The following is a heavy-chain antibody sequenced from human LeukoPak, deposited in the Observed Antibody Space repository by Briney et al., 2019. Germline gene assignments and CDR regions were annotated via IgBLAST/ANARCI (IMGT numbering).Heavy chain of an antibody. J-gene: IGHJ3*02. CDR3: ARRMTTGHDAFDI. CDR2: IYYSGST. V-gene: IGHV4-59*08. CDR1: GGSISSYY. Sequence: SETLSLTCTVSGGSISSYYWSWIRQPPGKGLEWIGYIYYSGSTNYNPSLKSRVTISVDTSKNQFSLKLGSVTAAGTAVYYCARRMTTGHDAFDIWGQGTMVTVSS. D-gene: IGHD4-17*01.